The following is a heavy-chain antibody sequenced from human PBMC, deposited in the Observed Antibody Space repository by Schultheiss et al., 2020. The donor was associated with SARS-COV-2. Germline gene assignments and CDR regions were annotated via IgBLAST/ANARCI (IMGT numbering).Heavy chain of an antibody. CDR2: MKEDGGEK. D-gene: IGHD6-13*01. V-gene: IGHV3-7*03. J-gene: IGHJ4*02. CDR1: GFTFSNYW. Sequence: GGSLRLSCTASGFTFSNYWMSWVRQAPGKGLEWVANMKEDGGEKYFSNSVKGRFTISRDNAKNSLYLQMNSLRVEDTAVYYCARISSSWYEHYWGPGTLVTVSS. CDR3: ARISSSWYEHY.